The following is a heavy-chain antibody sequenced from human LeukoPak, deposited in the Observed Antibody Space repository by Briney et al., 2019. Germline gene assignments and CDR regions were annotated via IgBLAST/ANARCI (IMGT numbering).Heavy chain of an antibody. J-gene: IGHJ4*02. CDR3: ARDAFGALG. CDR1: GFTFTSYS. D-gene: IGHD3-16*01. V-gene: IGHV3-74*01. Sequence: QPRGSLRLSCVPSGFTFTSYSTHWVRPAPGEGLGWVSRINSAGSSTSYANSVKGRLTISRENAKNTMYLQINSLRDKYTAVYYCARDAFGALGWGQRTLVTVSS. CDR2: INSAGSST.